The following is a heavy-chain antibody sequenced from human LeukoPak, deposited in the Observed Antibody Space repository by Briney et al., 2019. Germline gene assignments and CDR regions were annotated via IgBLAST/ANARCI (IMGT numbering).Heavy chain of an antibody. J-gene: IGHJ4*02. CDR1: GGSFSGYY. V-gene: IGHV4-34*01. CDR3: ARFMSGYGDYFDY. CDR2: INHSGST. Sequence: SETLSLTCAVYGGSFSGYYWSWIRQPPGKGLEWIGEINHSGSTNYNPSLKSRVTISVDTSKNQFSLKLSSVTAADTAVYYCARFMSGYGDYFDYWGQGTLVTVSS. D-gene: IGHD5-18*01.